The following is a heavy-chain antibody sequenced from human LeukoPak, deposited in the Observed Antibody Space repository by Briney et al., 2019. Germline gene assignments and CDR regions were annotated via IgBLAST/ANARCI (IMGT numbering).Heavy chain of an antibody. CDR1: GYTFTSYD. Sequence: ASVKVSCKASGYTFTSYDINWVRQAPGPGLEWMGWMNPNSGNTGYAQKFQGRVTITRNTSISTAYMELSSLRSEDAAVYYCARGGMVLTGYYSNFDYWGQGTLVTVSS. J-gene: IGHJ4*02. CDR3: ARGGMVLTGYYSNFDY. D-gene: IGHD3-9*01. CDR2: MNPNSGNT. V-gene: IGHV1-8*03.